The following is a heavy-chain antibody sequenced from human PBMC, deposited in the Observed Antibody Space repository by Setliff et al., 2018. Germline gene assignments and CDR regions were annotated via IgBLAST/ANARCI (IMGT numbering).Heavy chain of an antibody. D-gene: IGHD3-3*01. CDR2: IYTSGST. CDR3: ARGKTFFGAFIRAFDI. J-gene: IGHJ3*02. Sequence: SETLSLTCAVYGGSFSTYYWSWIRQPAGKGLEWIGHIYTSGSTNYNPSLKSRVTISIDTSKNQFSLKLSSVTAADTAVYHCARGKTFFGAFIRAFDIWGQGRMVTVSS. V-gene: IGHV4-59*10. CDR1: GGSFSTYY.